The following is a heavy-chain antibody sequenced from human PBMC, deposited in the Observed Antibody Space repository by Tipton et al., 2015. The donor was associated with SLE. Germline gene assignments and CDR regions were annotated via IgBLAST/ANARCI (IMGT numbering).Heavy chain of an antibody. J-gene: IGHJ6*02. V-gene: IGHV1-8*01. CDR1: GYSFTSHD. D-gene: IGHD3-16*02. CDR2: MNPNSGNT. CDR3: ARGQEDYIWGNYRSYYYVMDV. Sequence: QSGPEVKKPGASVKVSCKASGYSFTSHDINWVRQATGQGLEWMGWMNPNSGNTGYAQKFQGRVTMTRDTSISTAYMELTSLRSEDTAVYYSARGQEDYIWGNYRSYYYVMDVWGQGTTVTGSS.